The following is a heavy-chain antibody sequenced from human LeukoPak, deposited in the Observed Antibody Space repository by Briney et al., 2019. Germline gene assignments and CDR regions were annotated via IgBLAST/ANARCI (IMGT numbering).Heavy chain of an antibody. V-gene: IGHV3-30*03. Sequence: GGSLRLSCAASGFTFSSYGMHWVRQAPGKGLEWVAVISYDGSNKYYADSVKGRFTISRDNSKNTLYLQRNSLRAEDTVVYYCEAPGGYFDYWGQGTLVTVSS. J-gene: IGHJ4*02. CDR3: EAPGGYFDY. CDR1: GFTFSSYG. D-gene: IGHD3-10*01. CDR2: ISYDGSNK.